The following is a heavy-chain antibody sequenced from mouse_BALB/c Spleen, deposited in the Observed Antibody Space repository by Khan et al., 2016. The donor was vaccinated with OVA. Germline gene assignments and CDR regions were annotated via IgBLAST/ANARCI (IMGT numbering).Heavy chain of an antibody. V-gene: IGHV5-6-5*01. CDR1: GLTFSIYA. J-gene: IGHJ1*01. D-gene: IGHD1-2*01. CDR2: ISTGGST. Sequence: EVELVESGGGLAKPGGSLKLSCAASGLTFSIYAMSWVRQTPEKRLEWVASISTGGSTYYPDSVKGRFTISRDNARNILYLQMSSLRSEDTAMYYCSRGDYHGRGYFDVWGAGTTVTVSS. CDR3: SRGDYHGRGYFDV.